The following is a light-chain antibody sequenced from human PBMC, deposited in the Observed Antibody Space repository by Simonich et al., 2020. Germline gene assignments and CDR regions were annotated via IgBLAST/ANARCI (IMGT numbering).Light chain of an antibody. CDR3: SSYTSSSTVV. CDR2: DVS. CDR1: SSDVGGYNY. V-gene: IGLV2-14*01. J-gene: IGLJ2*01. Sequence: QSALTQPASVSGSPGQSITISCPGTSSDVGGYNYVCWYQQHPGKAPKLMIYDVSKRPSGVSNRFSGSKSGNTASLTISGLQAEDEADYYCSSYTSSSTVVFGGGTKLTVL.